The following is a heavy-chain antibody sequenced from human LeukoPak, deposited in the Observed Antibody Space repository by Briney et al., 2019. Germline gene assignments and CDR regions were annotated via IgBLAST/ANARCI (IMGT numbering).Heavy chain of an antibody. CDR3: AREGGFYRPLDY. V-gene: IGHV4-4*02. Sequence: SETMSLTSDVSGGSVTSTNWWTWVRQPPGKGLEWIGEFYVDGRTTYNRSLKSRLIMSVDLPENHISLKLTSVTAADTAVYYCAREGGFYRPLDYSGQGTLVSVSS. CDR2: FYVDGRT. CDR1: GGSVTSTNW. D-gene: IGHD3-3*01. J-gene: IGHJ4*02.